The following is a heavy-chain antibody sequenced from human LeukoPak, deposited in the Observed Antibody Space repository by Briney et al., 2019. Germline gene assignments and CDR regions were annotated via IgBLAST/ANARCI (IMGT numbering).Heavy chain of an antibody. V-gene: IGHV4-59*01. Sequence: SETLPLTCTVSGGSISSYYWSWIRQPPGKGLEWIGYIYYSGSTNYNPSLKSRVTISVDTSKNQFSLKLSSVTAADTAVYYCARRIDYDILTAQRDDAFDIWGQGTMVTVSS. CDR2: IYYSGST. CDR1: GGSISSYY. D-gene: IGHD3-9*01. CDR3: ARRIDYDILTAQRDDAFDI. J-gene: IGHJ3*02.